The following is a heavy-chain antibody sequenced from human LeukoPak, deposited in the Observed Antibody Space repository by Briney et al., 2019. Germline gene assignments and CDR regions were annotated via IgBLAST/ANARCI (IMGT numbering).Heavy chain of an antibody. D-gene: IGHD3-10*01. CDR2: IYTSGST. CDR3: ARDWPGVGSGTYAPAPLTYMDV. V-gene: IGHV4-4*07. J-gene: IGHJ6*03. CDR1: SGSISSYS. Sequence: SETLSLTCSVSSGSISSYSWSWIRQPAGKGLECIGHIYTSGSTNYNPSLKSRVTMSVDTSKNLFSLKLSSVTAADTAVYYCARDWPGVGSGTYAPAPLTYMDVWGKGTTVTVSS.